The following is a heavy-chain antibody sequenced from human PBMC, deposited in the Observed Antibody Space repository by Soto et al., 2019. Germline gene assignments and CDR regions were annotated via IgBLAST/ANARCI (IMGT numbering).Heavy chain of an antibody. V-gene: IGHV1-18*01. D-gene: IGHD3-3*01. CDR1: GYTFNSYG. J-gene: IGHJ4*02. CDR2: ISAHNGNT. Sequence: QVLLVQSGAEVKKPGASVKVSCKASGYTFNSYGVSWVRQAPGQGLEWMGWISAHNGNTKYSQNLQGRVTMTIDTTTSSAYLEVRSLISDDTAIYYCARYFWSGQLPFYFDQWGQGTLVTVSS. CDR3: ARYFWSGQLPFYFDQ.